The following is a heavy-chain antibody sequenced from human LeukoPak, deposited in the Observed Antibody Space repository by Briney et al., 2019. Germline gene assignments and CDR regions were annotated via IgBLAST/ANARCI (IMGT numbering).Heavy chain of an antibody. CDR2: ISPSNGNT. CDR3: ARARFLEWLFDY. Sequence: GASVKVSCKASGYTFITYYMHWVRQAPGQGLEWMGIISPSNGNTNYAQKFQGRVTMTRDTSTSTAYMELRSLRSDDTAVYYCARARFLEWLFDYWGQGTLVTVSS. D-gene: IGHD3-3*01. CDR1: GYTFITYY. J-gene: IGHJ4*02. V-gene: IGHV1-46*01.